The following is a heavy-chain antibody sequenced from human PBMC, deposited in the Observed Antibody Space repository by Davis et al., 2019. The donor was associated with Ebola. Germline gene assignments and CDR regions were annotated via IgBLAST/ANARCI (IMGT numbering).Heavy chain of an antibody. J-gene: IGHJ5*02. CDR3: ARGTGYCSGGSCYSNWFDP. CDR2: INHSGST. Sequence: PSETLSLTCAVYGGSFSGYYCSCIRQPPGKGLEWIGVINHSGSTNYNPSLKSRVTISVDTSKNQFSLKLSSVTAADTAVYYCARGTGYCSGGSCYSNWFDPWGQGTLVTVSS. V-gene: IGHV4-34*01. D-gene: IGHD2-15*01. CDR1: GGSFSGYY.